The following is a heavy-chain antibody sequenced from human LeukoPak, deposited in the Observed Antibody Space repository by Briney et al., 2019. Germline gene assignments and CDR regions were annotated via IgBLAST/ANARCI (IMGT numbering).Heavy chain of an antibody. CDR1: GYTFTGYY. Sequence: GASEKVSCKASGYTFTGYYMHWVRQAPGQGLEWMGRINPNSGGTNYAQKFQGRVTMTRDTSISTAYMELSRLRSDDTAVYYCAREDYVWGSYRYNFDYWGQGTLVTVSS. CDR3: AREDYVWGSYRYNFDY. J-gene: IGHJ4*02. CDR2: INPNSGGT. V-gene: IGHV1-2*06. D-gene: IGHD3-16*02.